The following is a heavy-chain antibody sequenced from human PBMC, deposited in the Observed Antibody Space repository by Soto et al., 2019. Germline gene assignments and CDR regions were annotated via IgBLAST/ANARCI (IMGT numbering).Heavy chain of an antibody. V-gene: IGHV4-30-2*01. Sequence: QLQLQESGSGLVKPSQTLSLTCGVSGGSISSSGYSWNWIRQPPGKGLEWIGYIYHGGSTYYNPSLKSRVTISVDRSTNQFSLKMASMTAADTAVYYCARATDRFLDYYYGVDVWGQGTTVTVSS. D-gene: IGHD1-1*01. CDR3: ARATDRFLDYYYGVDV. J-gene: IGHJ6*02. CDR1: GGSISSSGYS. CDR2: IYHGGST.